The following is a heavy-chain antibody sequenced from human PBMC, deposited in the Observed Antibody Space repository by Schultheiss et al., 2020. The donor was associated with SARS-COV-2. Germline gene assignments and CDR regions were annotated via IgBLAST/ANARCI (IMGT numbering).Heavy chain of an antibody. V-gene: IGHV3-73*01. CDR1: GFTFSGSA. J-gene: IGHJ3*02. Sequence: GGSLRLSCAASGFTFSGSAMHWVRQASGKGLEWVGRIRSKANSYATAYAASVKGRFTISRDDSKNTAYLQMNSLKTEDTAVYYCTTGGLTVIGAFDIWGQGTMVTVSS. CDR3: TTGGLTVIGAFDI. CDR2: IRSKANSYAT. D-gene: IGHD4-11*01.